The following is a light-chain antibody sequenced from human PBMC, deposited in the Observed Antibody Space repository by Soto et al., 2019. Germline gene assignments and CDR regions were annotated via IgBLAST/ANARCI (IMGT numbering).Light chain of an antibody. CDR3: QQYGSSPT. Sequence: EVVLTQSPATLSLSPCERATLSFSASQSVSSSYLAWYQQKPGQAPRLLIYGASSRATGIPDRFSGSGSGTDFTLTISRLEPEDFAVYYCQQYGSSPTFGQGTKVDIK. J-gene: IGKJ1*01. CDR1: QSVSSSY. CDR2: GAS. V-gene: IGKV3-20*01.